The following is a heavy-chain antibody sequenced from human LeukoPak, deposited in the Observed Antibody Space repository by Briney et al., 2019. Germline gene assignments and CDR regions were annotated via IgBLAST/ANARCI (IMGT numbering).Heavy chain of an antibody. D-gene: IGHD2-2*01. CDR3: ARDLVYCSSSSCRYYFDY. J-gene: IGHJ4*02. CDR2: IKQDGSEK. Sequence: GGSLRLSCAASGFTFSSYWMSWVRQAPGKGLEWVANIKQDGSEKYYVDSVKGRFTISRDNAKSSLYLQMNSLRAEDTAVYYCARDLVYCSSSSCRYYFDYWGQGALVAVSS. CDR1: GFTFSSYW. V-gene: IGHV3-7*01.